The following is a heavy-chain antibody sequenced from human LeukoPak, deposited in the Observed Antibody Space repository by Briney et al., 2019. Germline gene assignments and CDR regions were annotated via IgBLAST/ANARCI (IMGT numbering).Heavy chain of an antibody. CDR1: GYSISSGYY. CDR3: ARVRTSRNYYYYYMDV. Sequence: MPSETLSLTCTVSGYSISSGYYWGWIRQPPGKGLEWIGYIYHSGSTNYNPSLKSRVTISVDTSKNQFSLKLSSVTAADTAVYYCARVRTSRNYYYYYMDVWGKGTTVTVSS. J-gene: IGHJ6*03. V-gene: IGHV4-38-2*02. CDR2: IYHSGST.